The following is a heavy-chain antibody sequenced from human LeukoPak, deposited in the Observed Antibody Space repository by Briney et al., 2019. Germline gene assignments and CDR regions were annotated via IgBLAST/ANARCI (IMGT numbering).Heavy chain of an antibody. CDR3: ARGASPKDAVFFDY. Sequence: SLTLSLTCSVSGVSITSGSYYWGWIRQSAGKGLEWIGRVHSSGDIYHNAAFRSRAAVSGDASKNQFSLQLASVTAADTAVYYCARGASPKDAVFFDYWGQGALITVSS. V-gene: IGHV4-61*02. CDR2: VHSSGDI. J-gene: IGHJ4*02. CDR1: GVSITSGSYY. D-gene: IGHD3-16*01.